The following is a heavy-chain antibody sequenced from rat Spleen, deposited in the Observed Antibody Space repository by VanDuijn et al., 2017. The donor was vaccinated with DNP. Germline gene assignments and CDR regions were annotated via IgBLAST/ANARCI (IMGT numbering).Heavy chain of an antibody. Sequence: EVQLVETGGGLVQPGRSLKLSCVASGFTFSTYWMFWIRQAPGKGLEWVASISPDGGHTYYRDSVKGRFTISRDNAKNTQYLQMDSLRSEDTATYYCARVWYYYSSHYFDYWGQGVMVTVSS. CDR2: ISPDGGHT. V-gene: IGHV5-58*01. D-gene: IGHD1-2*01. J-gene: IGHJ2*01. CDR3: ARVWYYYSSHYFDY. CDR1: GFTFSTYW.